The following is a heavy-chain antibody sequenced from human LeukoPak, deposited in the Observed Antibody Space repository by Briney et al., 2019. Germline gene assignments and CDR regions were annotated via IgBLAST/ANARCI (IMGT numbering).Heavy chain of an antibody. D-gene: IGHD3-22*01. Sequence: SETLSLTCAVYGGSFSGYYWSWIRQPPGKGLEWIGEINHSGSTNYNPSLKSRVTISVDTSKNQFSLKLSSVTAADTAVYYCARSPPSSGYSWYFDLWGRGTLVTVSS. J-gene: IGHJ2*01. CDR1: GGSFSGYY. CDR2: INHSGST. V-gene: IGHV4-34*01. CDR3: ARSPPSSGYSWYFDL.